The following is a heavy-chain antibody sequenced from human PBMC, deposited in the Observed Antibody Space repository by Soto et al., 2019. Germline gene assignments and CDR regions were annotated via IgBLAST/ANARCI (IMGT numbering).Heavy chain of an antibody. Sequence: ASVKGSCKASGYTFTSYGISWVRQAPGQGLEWMGWISAYNGNTNYAQKLQGRVTMTTDTSTSTAYMELRSLRSDDTAVYYCARVYYDFWSGLNWFDPWGQGTLVTVSS. CDR2: ISAYNGNT. D-gene: IGHD3-3*01. CDR3: ARVYYDFWSGLNWFDP. V-gene: IGHV1-18*01. J-gene: IGHJ5*02. CDR1: GYTFTSYG.